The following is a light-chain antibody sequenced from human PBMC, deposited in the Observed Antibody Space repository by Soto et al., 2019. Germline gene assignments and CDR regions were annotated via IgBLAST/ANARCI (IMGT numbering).Light chain of an antibody. V-gene: IGKV1-17*01. CDR1: QCISNA. Sequence: ILMTQSPSSLSASVGDRVTITCLASQCISNALDWYQQRPGKAPKCLIYSTSTLQSGVPSRFSGSGSGTEFTLTISSLQPDDFATYYCLQRTASPLPFGGGNKVDI. CDR2: STS. CDR3: LQRTASPLP. J-gene: IGKJ4*01.